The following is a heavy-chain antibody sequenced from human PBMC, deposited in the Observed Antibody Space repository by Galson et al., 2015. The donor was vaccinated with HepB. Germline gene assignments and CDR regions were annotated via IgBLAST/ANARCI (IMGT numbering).Heavy chain of an antibody. CDR1: GDSVSSNRAA. J-gene: IGHJ4*02. CDR3: ARSAGDLDY. Sequence: CAISGDSVSSNRAASDWIRQSPSRGLEWLGRTYYRSKWFYGYAVSVKSRITINPDTSKNQFSLHLNSVTPEDTAVYYCARSAGDLDYWGQGTLVTVSS. D-gene: IGHD7-27*01. CDR2: TYYRSKWFY. V-gene: IGHV6-1*01.